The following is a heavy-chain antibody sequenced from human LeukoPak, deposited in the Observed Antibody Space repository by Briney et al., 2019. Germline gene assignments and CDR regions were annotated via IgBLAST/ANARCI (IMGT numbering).Heavy chain of an antibody. Sequence: ASVKVSCKASGYSFTSNGISWVRQAPGQGLEWMGWVSGYNGNTNYVQKLQGRVTMTTDTSTSTAYMELRSLRSEDTAVYYCAADPRGGSPGYYYYYYGMDVWGQGTTVTVSS. CDR2: VSGYNGNT. J-gene: IGHJ6*02. D-gene: IGHD5-18*01. CDR3: AADPRGGSPGYYYYYYGMDV. CDR1: GYSFTSNG. V-gene: IGHV1-18*01.